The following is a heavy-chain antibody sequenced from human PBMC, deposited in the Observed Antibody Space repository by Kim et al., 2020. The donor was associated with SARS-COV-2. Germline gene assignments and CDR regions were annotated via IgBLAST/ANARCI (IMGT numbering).Heavy chain of an antibody. CDR1: GFTVSSNY. J-gene: IGHJ6*02. CDR2: IYSGGST. CDR3: ASNYILTGYYPIYYYYGMDV. D-gene: IGHD3-9*01. V-gene: IGHV3-53*01. Sequence: GGSLRLSCAASGFTVSSNYMSWVRQAPGKGLEWVSVIYSGGSTYYADSVKGRFTISRDNSKNTLYLQMNSLRAEDTAVYYCASNYILTGYYPIYYYYGMDVWGQGTTFTVSS.